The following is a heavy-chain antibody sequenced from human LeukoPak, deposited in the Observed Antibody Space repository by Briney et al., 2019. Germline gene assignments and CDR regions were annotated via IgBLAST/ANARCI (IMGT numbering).Heavy chain of an antibody. CDR1: GFTFSSYG. D-gene: IGHD3-22*01. CDR3: AKDQSDYYDSSGYYYDYYFDY. CDR2: IRYDGSNK. J-gene: IGHJ4*02. Sequence: GGTLRLSCAASGFTFSSYGMHWVRQAPGKGLEWVAFIRYDGSNKYYADSVKGRFTISRHNYKNTLYLQMTSLRAEDTAVYYCAKDQSDYYDSSGYYYDYYFDYWGQGTLVTVSS. V-gene: IGHV3-30*02.